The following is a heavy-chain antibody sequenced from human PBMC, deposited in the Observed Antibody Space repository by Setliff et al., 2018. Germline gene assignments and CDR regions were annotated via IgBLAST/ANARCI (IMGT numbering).Heavy chain of an antibody. V-gene: IGHV3-30*03. J-gene: IGHJ4*02. CDR2: TSYDGKNN. Sequence: GGSLRLSCTVYGFSFNKYWMYWVRQAPGKGLEWLAVTSYDGKNNYYGDSVKGRFTISRDNTQNTVYLQMNALSGDDTAVYFCARDQNIFGGNFDSWGQGTLVTVSS. CDR1: GFSFNKYW. CDR3: ARDQNIFGGNFDS. D-gene: IGHD3-3*01.